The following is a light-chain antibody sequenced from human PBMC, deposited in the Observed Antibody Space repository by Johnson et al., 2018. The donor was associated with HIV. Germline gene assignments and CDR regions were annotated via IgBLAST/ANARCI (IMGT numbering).Light chain of an antibody. J-gene: IGLJ1*01. CDR1: SSNIGNNY. V-gene: IGLV1-51*01. CDR3: ETWDSSLSGYYV. CDR2: GND. Sequence: QSVLTQPPSVSAAPRQKVTISCSGSSSNIGNNYVSWFQQLPGTAPKLLIYGNDKRPSGIPDRFSGSKSGTSATLGITGLQTGDEADYYCETWDSSLSGYYVFGTGTKLTVL.